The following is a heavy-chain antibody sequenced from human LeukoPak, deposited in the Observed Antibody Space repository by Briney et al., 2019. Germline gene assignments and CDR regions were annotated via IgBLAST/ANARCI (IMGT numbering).Heavy chain of an antibody. Sequence: PGGSLRLSGAASGFTFSSYGMNWVRQAPGKRLEWVSYISSRSDSVYYADSVKGRLTISRDNAENSLYLQMNSLRDEDTAVYYCARAMRSGYDYWGQGTLVTVS. CDR1: GFTFSSYG. J-gene: IGHJ4*02. CDR3: ARAMRSGYDY. CDR2: ISSRSDSV. D-gene: IGHD5-12*01. V-gene: IGHV3-48*02.